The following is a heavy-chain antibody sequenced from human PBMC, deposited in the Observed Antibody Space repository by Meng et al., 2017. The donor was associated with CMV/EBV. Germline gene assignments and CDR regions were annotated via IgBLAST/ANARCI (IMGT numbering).Heavy chain of an antibody. D-gene: IGHD5-18*01. CDR1: GGSISSYY. Sequence: QVQVQESGTGVVKPSETLSLTCTGSGGSISSYYWSWIRQPAGKGLEWIGRIYTSGSTNYNPSLKSRVTMSVDTSKNQFSLKLSSVTAADTAVYYCARHGDTAMVVGIDYWGQGTLVTVSS. V-gene: IGHV4-4*07. CDR2: IYTSGST. CDR3: ARHGDTAMVVGIDY. J-gene: IGHJ4*02.